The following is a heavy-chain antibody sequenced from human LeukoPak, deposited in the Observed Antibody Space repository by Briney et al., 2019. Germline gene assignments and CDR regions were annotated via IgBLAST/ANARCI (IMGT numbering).Heavy chain of an antibody. D-gene: IGHD1-26*01. CDR1: GFTFSSYA. CDR3: AKASRGSYYGGYFDY. Sequence: GGSLRLSCAASGFTFSSYAMSWVRQAPGKGLEWVSAISGSGGSTYYADSVKGRFTISRDNSKNTLYLQMNSLRAEDTAVYYCAKASRGSYYGGYFDYWGQGTLVTVSS. J-gene: IGHJ4*02. V-gene: IGHV3-23*01. CDR2: ISGSGGST.